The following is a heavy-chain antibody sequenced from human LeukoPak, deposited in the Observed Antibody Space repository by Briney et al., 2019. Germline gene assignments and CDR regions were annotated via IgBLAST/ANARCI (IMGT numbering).Heavy chain of an antibody. CDR3: ANGYYYDSSGYYDDAFDI. CDR2: ISEDGSNK. CDR1: GFTVSSYG. Sequence: GGSLRFSCAASGFTVSSYGMHWVRQAPGKGLEWMAGISEDGSNKYYADSVKGRFTISRDNSKNTLYLQMNSLRAEDTAVYYCANGYYYDSSGYYDDAFDIWGQGTMVTVSS. V-gene: IGHV3-30*18. D-gene: IGHD3-22*01. J-gene: IGHJ3*02.